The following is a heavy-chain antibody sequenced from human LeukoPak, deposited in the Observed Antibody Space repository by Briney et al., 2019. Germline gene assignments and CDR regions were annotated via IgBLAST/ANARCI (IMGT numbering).Heavy chain of an antibody. V-gene: IGHV4-59*01. Sequence: WETLSLTCTVSGGSISSYYWSWIRQPPGKGLEWIGYIYYSGSTDYNPSLKSRVTISVDTSKNQFSLKLSSVTAADTAVYYCAREGVTKYYFDYWGQGTLFTVSS. CDR2: IYYSGST. CDR1: GGSISSYY. CDR3: AREGVTKYYFDY. D-gene: IGHD4-11*01. J-gene: IGHJ4*02.